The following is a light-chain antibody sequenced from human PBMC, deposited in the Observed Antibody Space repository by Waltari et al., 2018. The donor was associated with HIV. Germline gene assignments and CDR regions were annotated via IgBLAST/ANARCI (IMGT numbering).Light chain of an antibody. CDR1: RRDFGSYDY. J-gene: IGLJ1*01. CDR2: DVS. CDR3: CSYAGSNTYL. Sequence: QSALTQPASVSGFPGQSITTSCTGGRRDFGSYDYVSLYQQHPGKAPKLLIYDVSKRPSGGSNRFSGSKSGNTASLTISGLQAEDEADYYCCSYAGSNTYLFGTGTEVTVL. V-gene: IGLV2-23*02.